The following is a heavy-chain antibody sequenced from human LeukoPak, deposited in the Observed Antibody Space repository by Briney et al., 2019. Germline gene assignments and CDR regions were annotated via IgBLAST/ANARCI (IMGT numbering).Heavy chain of an antibody. D-gene: IGHD3-22*01. CDR2: INPNSGGT. CDR1: GYTFTGYY. CDR3: ARSQGLGWLSFDY. V-gene: IGHV1-2*02. Sequence: ASVKVSCKASGYTFTGYYMHWVRQAPGQGLEWMGWINPNSGGTNYAQKFQGRATMTRDTSISTAYMELSRLRSDDTAVYYCARSQGLGWLSFDYWGQGTPVTVSS. J-gene: IGHJ4*02.